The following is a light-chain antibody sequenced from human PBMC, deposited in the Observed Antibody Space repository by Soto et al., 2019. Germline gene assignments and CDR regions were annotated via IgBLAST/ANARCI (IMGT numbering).Light chain of an antibody. V-gene: IGKV3-20*01. Sequence: EIVLTQSPGTLSLSPGERATLSCRASQSVDSSFLAWYQHKPGQSPRLLLYATSSRGAGIPDRFSASGSGTDFTLTISRLEPEDSALYYCHQYGRLPRTFGQGTQVVVK. J-gene: IGKJ1*01. CDR3: HQYGRLPRT. CDR2: ATS. CDR1: QSVDSSF.